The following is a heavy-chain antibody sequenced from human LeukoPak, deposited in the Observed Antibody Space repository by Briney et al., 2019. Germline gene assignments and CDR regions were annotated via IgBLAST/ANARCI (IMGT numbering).Heavy chain of an antibody. D-gene: IGHD6-6*01. CDR1: GASISSSSYY. J-gene: IGHJ4*02. CDR2: IFYSGST. CDR3: ARQVRARATVDY. Sequence: SETLSLTXSVSGASISSSSYYWGWVRQPPGKGPEWIGSIFYSGSTYHNPSLKSRVTISVDTSKNQFSLKVSSVTAADTAVYYCARQVRARATVDYWGQGTLVTVSS. V-gene: IGHV4-39*01.